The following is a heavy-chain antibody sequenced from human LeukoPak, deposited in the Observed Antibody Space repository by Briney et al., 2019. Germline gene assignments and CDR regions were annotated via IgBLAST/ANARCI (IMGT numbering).Heavy chain of an antibody. J-gene: IGHJ4*02. D-gene: IGHD5-12*01. V-gene: IGHV4-59*08. CDR1: GNSTRTYY. CDR3: ARHGAGYSFDF. Sequence: PSETLSLTCTVSGNSTRTYYWSWIRQPPGKGLECIGYMFDSGSTNYNPSLKSRVTISVDMSKNQFSLKLRSVTAADTAVYYCARHGAGYSFDFWGQGTLVTVSS. CDR2: MFDSGST.